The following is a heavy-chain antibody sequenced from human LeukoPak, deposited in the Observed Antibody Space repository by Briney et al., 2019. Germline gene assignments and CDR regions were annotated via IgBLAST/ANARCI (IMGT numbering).Heavy chain of an antibody. CDR2: INHSGST. D-gene: IGHD1-7*01. Sequence: SETLSLTCAVYGGSFSGYYWSWIRQPPGKGLEWIGEINHSGSTNYNPSLKSRVTISVDTSKNQFSLKLSSVTAADTAVCYCARTAGSNWNYDGYYYGMDVWGQGTTVTVSS. V-gene: IGHV4-34*01. J-gene: IGHJ6*02. CDR3: ARTAGSNWNYDGYYYGMDV. CDR1: GGSFSGYY.